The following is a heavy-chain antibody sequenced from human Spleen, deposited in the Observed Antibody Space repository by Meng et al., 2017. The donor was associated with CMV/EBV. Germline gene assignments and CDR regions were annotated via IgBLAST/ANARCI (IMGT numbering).Heavy chain of an antibody. CDR1: GGSFSGYY. D-gene: IGHD6-19*01. CDR3: ARWVWWSGWSLDY. V-gene: IGHV4-34*01. J-gene: IGHJ4*02. CDR2: INHSGST. Sequence: LQQWGAGLLKPSETLSLTCAVYGGSFSGYYWSWIRQPPGKGLEWIGEINHSGSTNYNPSLKSRVTISVDTSKNQFSLKLSSVTAADTAVYYCARWVWWSGWSLDYWGQGTLVTVSS.